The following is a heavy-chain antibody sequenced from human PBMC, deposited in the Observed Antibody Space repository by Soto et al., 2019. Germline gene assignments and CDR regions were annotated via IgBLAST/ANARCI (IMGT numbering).Heavy chain of an antibody. CDR2: IWYDGSNK. D-gene: IGHD6-13*01. V-gene: IGHV3-33*01. CDR3: ARDSAAAGPDY. J-gene: IGHJ4*02. CDR1: GFTFSSYG. Sequence: GGSLRFSCAASGFTFSSYGMHWVRQAPGKGLEWVAVIWYDGSNKYYADSVKGRFTISRDNSKNTLYLQMNSLRAEDTAVYYCARDSAAAGPDYWGQGTLVTVSS.